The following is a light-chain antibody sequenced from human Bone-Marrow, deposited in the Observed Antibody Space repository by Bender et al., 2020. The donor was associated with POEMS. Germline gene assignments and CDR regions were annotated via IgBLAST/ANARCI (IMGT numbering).Light chain of an antibody. CDR3: YSTDTTDNYWV. Sequence: SYELTQPPLVSVSPGQTARVTCSGDALPEKYAFWFQQKSGQAPVLIIYEDDKRPSGIPEKFSGSSSGTMATLTITGAQVEDEADYYCYSTDTTDNYWVFGGGTKLTLL. V-gene: IGLV3-10*01. CDR2: EDD. J-gene: IGLJ3*02. CDR1: ALPEKY.